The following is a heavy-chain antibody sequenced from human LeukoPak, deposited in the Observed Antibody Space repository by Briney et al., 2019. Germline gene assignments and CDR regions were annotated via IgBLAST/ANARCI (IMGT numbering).Heavy chain of an antibody. Sequence: GGSLRLSCAASGFTFSSYAMSWVRQAPGKGLEWVSAISGSGGSTYYADSVKGRFTISRDNSKNTLYLQMNSLRAEDTAVYYCARDSPATPRAQYFDYWGQGTLVTVSS. V-gene: IGHV3-23*01. CDR3: ARDSPATPRAQYFDY. CDR2: ISGSGGST. CDR1: GFTFSSYA. J-gene: IGHJ4*02.